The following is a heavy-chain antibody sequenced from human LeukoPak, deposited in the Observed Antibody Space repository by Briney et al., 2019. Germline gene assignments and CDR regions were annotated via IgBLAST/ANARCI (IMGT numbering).Heavy chain of an antibody. CDR1: GGSVSSGPYY. J-gene: IGHJ1*01. Sequence: SETLSLTCTVSGGSVSSGPYYWSWIRQPPGKGLEWIGYIYHSGNTNYNPSLKSRVSISVDRPKNQFSLKLTSVTAAATAVYYCARDGGSYSDIAEYFQHWGQGTLVTVSS. V-gene: IGHV4-61*01. D-gene: IGHD4-17*01. CDR2: IYHSGNT. CDR3: ARDGGSYSDIAEYFQH.